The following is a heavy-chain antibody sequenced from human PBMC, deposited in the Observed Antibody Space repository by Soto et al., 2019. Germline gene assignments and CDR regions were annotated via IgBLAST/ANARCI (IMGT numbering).Heavy chain of an antibody. CDR2: ISGSGGSK. Sequence: EVQLLESGGGLVQPGGSLRLSCAASGFTFSSYAMSWVRQAPGKGLEWVSGISGSGGSKYYADSVKGRFTISRDNSKNTMYLQMNSLRAEDTAVYYCAKEEGQLWGYEAFDIWGQGTMVTVSS. J-gene: IGHJ3*02. V-gene: IGHV3-23*01. CDR3: AKEEGQLWGYEAFDI. D-gene: IGHD5-18*01. CDR1: GFTFSSYA.